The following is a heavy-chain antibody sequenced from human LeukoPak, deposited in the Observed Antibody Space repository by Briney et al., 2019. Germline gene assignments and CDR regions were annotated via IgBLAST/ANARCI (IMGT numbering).Heavy chain of an antibody. V-gene: IGHV3-33*01. Sequence: GGSLRLSCAASGFTFSSYGMHWVRQAPGKGLEWVAVIWYDGSNKYYADSVKGRFTISRDNSKNTLYLQMNSLRAEDTAVYYCARDPEGVCNYYFDYWGQGTLVTVSS. D-gene: IGHD4-11*01. CDR2: IWYDGSNK. CDR1: GFTFSSYG. J-gene: IGHJ4*02. CDR3: ARDPEGVCNYYFDY.